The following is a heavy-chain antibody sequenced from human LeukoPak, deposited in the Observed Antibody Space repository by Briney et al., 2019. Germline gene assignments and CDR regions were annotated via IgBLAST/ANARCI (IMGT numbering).Heavy chain of an antibody. J-gene: IGHJ4*02. CDR3: TRVASRVMTTYYFDY. D-gene: IGHD3-16*01. Sequence: SGGSLRLSCTASGFTFGDYALSWFRQAPGKGLEWVAFIRSRAYGATTEYAASVKDRFTISRDDSESIAHLHMNSLKTGDTAVYYCTRVASRVMTTYYFDYWGQGALVTVSS. CDR1: GFTFGDYA. CDR2: IRSRAYGATT. V-gene: IGHV3-49*03.